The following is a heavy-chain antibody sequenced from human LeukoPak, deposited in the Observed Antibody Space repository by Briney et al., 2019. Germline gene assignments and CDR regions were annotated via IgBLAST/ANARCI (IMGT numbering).Heavy chain of an antibody. V-gene: IGHV4-59*12. CDR2: IYYSGST. CDR3: ARGPQKYCSGGSCYPGWYYFDY. Sequence: SETLSLTCTVSGGSISSYYWSWIRQPPGKGLEWIGYIYYSGSTSYNPSLKSRVTISVDTSKNQFSLKLSSVTAADTAVYYCARGPQKYCSGGSCYPGWYYFDYWGQGTLVTVSS. D-gene: IGHD2-15*01. CDR1: GGSISSYY. J-gene: IGHJ4*02.